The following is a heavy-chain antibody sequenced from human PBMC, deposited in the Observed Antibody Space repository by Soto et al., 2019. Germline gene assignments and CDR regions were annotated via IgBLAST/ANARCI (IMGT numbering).Heavy chain of an antibody. CDR1: GFTFSSYS. V-gene: IGHV3-48*02. CDR3: ARCYRHYYDSSGYSVFDY. J-gene: IGHJ4*02. CDR2: ISSSSSTI. D-gene: IGHD3-22*01. Sequence: EVQLVESGGGLVQPGGSLRLSCAASGFTFSSYSMNWVRQAPGKGLEWVSYISSSSSTIYYADSVKGRFTISRDNAKNSXXLQMNSLRDEDTAVSYCARCYRHYYDSSGYSVFDYWGQGTLVTVSS.